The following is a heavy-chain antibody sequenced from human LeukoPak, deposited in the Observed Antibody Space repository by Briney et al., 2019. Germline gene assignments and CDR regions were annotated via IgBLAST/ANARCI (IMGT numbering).Heavy chain of an antibody. Sequence: GGSLRLSCAASGFTFRNHWMHWVRQAPGEGLVWVSRINTDESGTTYADSVKGRFTISRDNAKNTLYLQMNSLSVEDTAVYYCARESTFCTNDNCLRPGHYWAEGTLVTVSS. CDR3: ARESTFCTNDNCLRPGHY. CDR1: GFTFRNHW. V-gene: IGHV3-74*01. D-gene: IGHD2-8*01. CDR2: INTDESGT. J-gene: IGHJ4*02.